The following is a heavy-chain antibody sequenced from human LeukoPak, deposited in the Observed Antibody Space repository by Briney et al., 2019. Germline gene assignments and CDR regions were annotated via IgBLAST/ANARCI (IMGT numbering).Heavy chain of an antibody. V-gene: IGHV4-34*01. CDR3: ARGGNTVTTILYYYYYGMDV. CDR1: GGSFRGYY. Sequence: SETLSLTCAVYGGSFRGYYWSWVRQPPGEGLEWIGEVNHGVSTNYNPSLKSRVTKSVDTTKTQFSPKLSSVTAADTAVYYCARGGNTVTTILYYYYYGMDVWGQGTTVTVSS. CDR2: VNHGVST. D-gene: IGHD4-17*01. J-gene: IGHJ6*02.